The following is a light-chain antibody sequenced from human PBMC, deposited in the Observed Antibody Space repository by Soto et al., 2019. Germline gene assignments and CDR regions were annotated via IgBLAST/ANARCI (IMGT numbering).Light chain of an antibody. CDR3: QQRSNWPRT. Sequence: EIVLTQSPVTLSLSPGERATLSCRASQTVSRMYLSWFQQKPGQAPRLLIYDASNRATGIPARFSGSGSGTDFTLTISSLEPEDFAVYYCQQRSNWPRTFGQGTKVDIK. CDR2: DAS. V-gene: IGKV3-11*01. J-gene: IGKJ1*01. CDR1: QTVSRMY.